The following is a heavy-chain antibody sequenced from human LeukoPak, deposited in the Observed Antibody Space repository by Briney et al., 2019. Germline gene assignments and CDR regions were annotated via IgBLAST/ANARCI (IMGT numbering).Heavy chain of an antibody. D-gene: IGHD3-22*01. Sequence: SETLSLTCAVSGYSISSGYYWGWIRQPPGKGLEWIGSIYHSGSTYYNPSLKSRVTISVDTSKNQFSLKLSSVTAADTAVYYCAREGYYDSSGLNWFDHWGQGTLFTVSS. CDR2: IYHSGST. CDR3: AREGYYDSSGLNWFDH. J-gene: IGHJ5*02. V-gene: IGHV4-38-2*02. CDR1: GYSISSGYY.